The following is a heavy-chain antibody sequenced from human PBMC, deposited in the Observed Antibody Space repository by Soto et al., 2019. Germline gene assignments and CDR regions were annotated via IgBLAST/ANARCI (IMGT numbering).Heavy chain of an antibody. Sequence: SGGSLRLSCAASGFTFSSYSMNWVRQAPGKGLEWVSSISSSSSYIYYADSVKGRFTISRDNAKNSLYLQMNSLRAEDTAVCYCAKVAHYYDSSGSVVYWGQGTLVTVSS. D-gene: IGHD3-22*01. J-gene: IGHJ4*02. CDR1: GFTFSSYS. V-gene: IGHV3-21*04. CDR2: ISSSSSYI. CDR3: AKVAHYYDSSGSVVY.